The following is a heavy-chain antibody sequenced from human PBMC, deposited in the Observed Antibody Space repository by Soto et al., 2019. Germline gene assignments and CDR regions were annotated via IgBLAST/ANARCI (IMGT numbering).Heavy chain of an antibody. V-gene: IGHV1-69*12. CDR2: IIPLYGTT. Sequence: QVQLVQSGAEVKKPGSSVKVSCKASRGTFSRYAISWVRQAPGHGLEWMGGIIPLYGTTNYAQKFQGRVLSTADEATRIAYLELSSLRAEDTAIYYCATEGDAGIAAAGTAWFDRWGQGSLVTVSS. CDR3: ATEGDAGIAAAGTAWFDR. J-gene: IGHJ5*02. CDR1: RGTFSRYA. D-gene: IGHD6-13*01.